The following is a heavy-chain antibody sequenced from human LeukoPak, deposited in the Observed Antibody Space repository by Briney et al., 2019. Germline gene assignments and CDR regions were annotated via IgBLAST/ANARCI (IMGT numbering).Heavy chain of an antibody. CDR1: GFTFSSYA. CDR3: AKGKGAVMVTALIKMAP. CDR2: ISGSGGST. J-gene: IGHJ5*02. D-gene: IGHD2-21*02. Sequence: GGSLRLSCAASGFTFSSYAMSWVRQAPGKGLEWVSAISGSGGSTYYADSVKGRFTISRDNSKNTLYLQMNSLRAEDTAAYYCAKGKGAVMVTALIKMAPWGQGTLVTVSS. V-gene: IGHV3-23*01.